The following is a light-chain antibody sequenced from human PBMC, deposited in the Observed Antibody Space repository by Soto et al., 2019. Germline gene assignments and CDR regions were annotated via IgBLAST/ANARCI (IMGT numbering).Light chain of an antibody. CDR2: GNR. CDR3: AAWDDSLSVYV. V-gene: IGLV1-40*01. Sequence: QSVLTQPPSVSGAPGQRVTISCTGNNSNLGAGYDVHWYQQLPGAAPKLVIFGNRNRPSGVPERFSDSKSGTSASLAISGLRSEDEADYYCAAWDDSLSVYVFGTGTKLTVL. CDR1: NSNLGAGYD. J-gene: IGLJ1*01.